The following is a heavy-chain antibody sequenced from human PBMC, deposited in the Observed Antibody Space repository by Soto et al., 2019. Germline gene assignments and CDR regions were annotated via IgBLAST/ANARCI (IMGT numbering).Heavy chain of an antibody. V-gene: IGHV3-9*01. CDR3: AKAFEASGSYYNDY. Sequence: EVQLVESGGGLVQPGRSLRLSCAASGFTFDDYAMHWVRQAPGKGLEWVSGISWNSRSIGYADSVKGRFTISRDNAKNSLYLQMNSLSAEDTALYYCAKAFEASGSYYNDYWGQGTLVTVSS. J-gene: IGHJ4*02. CDR1: GFTFDDYA. CDR2: ISWNSRSI. D-gene: IGHD3-10*01.